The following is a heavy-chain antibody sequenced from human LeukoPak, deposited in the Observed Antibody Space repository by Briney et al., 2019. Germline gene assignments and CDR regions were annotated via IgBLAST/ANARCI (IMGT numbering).Heavy chain of an antibody. CDR2: TYYRSKWFN. V-gene: IGHV6-1*01. CDR3: ARALGKNWFDP. CDR1: GDSVSSNSAV. D-gene: IGHD3-16*01. J-gene: IGHJ5*02. Sequence: SQTLSLTCAISGDSVSSNSAVWNWIRQSPSRGLEWLGRTYYRSKWFNDYAVSVKSRITIDPDTSKNQFSLQLNSVTPEDTAVYYCARALGKNWFDPWGQGTLVTVSS.